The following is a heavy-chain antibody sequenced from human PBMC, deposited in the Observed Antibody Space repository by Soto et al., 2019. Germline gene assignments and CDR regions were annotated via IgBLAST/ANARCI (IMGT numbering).Heavy chain of an antibody. V-gene: IGHV3-48*02. Sequence: EVQLTESGGGLVQPGGSLRLSCTASGFTFSNYAMNWVRQAPGKGLEWVSYISSSSTTIYYADSVKGRFTISRDNAKNSLYLQITSLREEDTAMYYCASRGGNYDSGGHSVDVWGPGTKVTVSS. CDR3: ASRGGNYDSGGHSVDV. J-gene: IGHJ3*01. CDR2: ISSSSTTI. CDR1: GFTFSNYA. D-gene: IGHD3-22*01.